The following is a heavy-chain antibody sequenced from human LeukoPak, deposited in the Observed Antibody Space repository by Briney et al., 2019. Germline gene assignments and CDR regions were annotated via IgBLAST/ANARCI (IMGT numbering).Heavy chain of an antibody. Sequence: KPGGSLRLSCAASGFTFSDYYMSWIRQAPGKGLEWVSCISSSGSTIYYADSVKGRFTISRDNAKNSLYLQINSLRAEDTAVYYCARDRTGRYYYYYYMDVWGKGTTVTVSS. CDR3: ARDRTGRYYYYYYMDV. J-gene: IGHJ6*03. CDR2: ISSSGSTI. V-gene: IGHV3-11*01. D-gene: IGHD4-17*01. CDR1: GFTFSDYY.